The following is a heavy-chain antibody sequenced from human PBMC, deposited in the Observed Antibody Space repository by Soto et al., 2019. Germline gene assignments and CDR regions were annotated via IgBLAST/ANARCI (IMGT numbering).Heavy chain of an antibody. V-gene: IGHV1-69*13. D-gene: IGHD6-19*01. J-gene: IGHJ4*02. CDR1: GGTFISDA. CDR2: LIPILGTT. Sequence: SGKVSCKASGGTFISDAVSWVRQAPGQGLEWMGGLIPILGTTHYAQKFQGRVTITADESTNTAYMELSSLRSDDTAVYYCARASGYVSGWYHDYWGQGTRVTVSS. CDR3: ARASGYVSGWYHDY.